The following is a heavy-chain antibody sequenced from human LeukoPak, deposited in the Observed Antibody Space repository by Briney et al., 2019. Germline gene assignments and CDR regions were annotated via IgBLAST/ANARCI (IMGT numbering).Heavy chain of an antibody. V-gene: IGHV4-59*01. J-gene: IGHJ2*01. CDR3: ARRGGLNRGYWYFDL. CDR2: IYYTGTT. Sequence: SETLSLTCTVSGNPIRSSYWSWIRQPPGKGLEWIGYIYYTGTTTYNPSLKSRVTISVDTSKNQFSLNLSSVTAADTAVYYCARRGGLNRGYWYFDLWGRGTLVTVSS. CDR1: GNPIRSSY. D-gene: IGHD3-16*01.